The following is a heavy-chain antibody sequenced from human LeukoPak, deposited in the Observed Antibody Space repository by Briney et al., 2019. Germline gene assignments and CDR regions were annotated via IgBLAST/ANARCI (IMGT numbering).Heavy chain of an antibody. V-gene: IGHV1-2*02. D-gene: IGHD3-10*01. CDR2: INPNSGGT. CDR3: AIYYYGSGSPDDAFDI. J-gene: IGHJ3*02. Sequence: ASVEVSCKASGYTFTGYYMHWVRQAPGQGLEWMGWINPNSGGTNYAQKFQGRVTMTRDTSISTAYMELSRLRSDDTAVYYCAIYYYGSGSPDDAFDIWGQGTMVTVSS. CDR1: GYTFTGYY.